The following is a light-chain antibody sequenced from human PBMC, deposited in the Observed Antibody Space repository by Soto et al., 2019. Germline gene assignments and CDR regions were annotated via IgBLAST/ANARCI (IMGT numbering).Light chain of an antibody. J-gene: IGKJ4*01. Sequence: EIVLTQSPATLSLSPGERATLSCRASQSIRSPFLAWYQQKPGQAPRLFIHGASSRATGIPARFSGSGSGTDFTLTISSLEPEDVAVYYCQQRSDWPPLTFGGGTKVEIK. CDR3: QQRSDWPPLT. V-gene: IGKV3D-20*02. CDR2: GAS. CDR1: QSIRSPF.